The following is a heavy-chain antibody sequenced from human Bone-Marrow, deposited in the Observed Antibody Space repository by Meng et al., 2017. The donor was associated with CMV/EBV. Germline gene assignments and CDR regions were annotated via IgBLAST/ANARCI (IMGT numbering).Heavy chain of an antibody. CDR3: ARVWGGDNWFDP. Sequence: SETLSLTCTVSRGSISSSSHYWGWVRQAPGKGLEWIGSILYGGSTFYNPSLKSRVSISIDVSKYQFSLSLSSVTAADTAVYYCARVWGGDNWFDPWGQGILVTVSS. CDR2: ILYGGST. J-gene: IGHJ5*02. V-gene: IGHV4-39*07. CDR1: RGSISSSSHY. D-gene: IGHD3-16*01.